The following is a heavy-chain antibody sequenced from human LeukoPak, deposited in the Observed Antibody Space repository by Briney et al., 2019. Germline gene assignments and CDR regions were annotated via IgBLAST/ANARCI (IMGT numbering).Heavy chain of an antibody. CDR1: GGSISSSNW. CDR3: ARVEIVEMATITGFYWFDP. D-gene: IGHD5-24*01. CDR2: IYHSGST. Sequence: PSETLSLTCAVSGGSISSSNWWSWVRQPPGKGLEWIGEIYHSGSTNYNPSLKSRVTISVDKSKNQFSLKLSSVTAADTAVYYCARVEIVEMATITGFYWFDPWGQGTLVTVSS. J-gene: IGHJ5*02. V-gene: IGHV4-4*02.